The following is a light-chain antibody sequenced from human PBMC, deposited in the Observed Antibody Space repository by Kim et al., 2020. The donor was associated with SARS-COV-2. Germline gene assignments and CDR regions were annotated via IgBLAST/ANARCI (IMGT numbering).Light chain of an antibody. V-gene: IGLV5-45*02. J-gene: IGLJ1*01. CDR2: YKSDSDK. CDR3: MIWHSSAFV. Sequence: QPVLTQPSSLSASPGASASLTCTLGSGINVGTYRIYWYQQKPGSPPQYLLRYKSDSDKQQGSGVPSRFSGSKDASANAGILLISGLQSEDEADYYCMIWHSSAFVFGTGTKVTVL. CDR1: SGINVGTYR.